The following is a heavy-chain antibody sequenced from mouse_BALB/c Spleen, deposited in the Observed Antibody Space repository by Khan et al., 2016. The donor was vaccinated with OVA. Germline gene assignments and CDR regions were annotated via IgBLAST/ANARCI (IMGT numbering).Heavy chain of an antibody. CDR2: ISSGSSTI. CDR3: ARSGGNFHWYFDV. D-gene: IGHD2-1*01. J-gene: IGHJ1*01. V-gene: IGHV5-17*02. CDR1: GFTFSSFG. Sequence: EVQLQESGGGLVQPRGSRKLSCAASGFTFSSFGIHWVRQAPKKGLEWFAYISSGSSTIYYVDTVKGRFTISRDNPKNTLFLQMTSLRSEDTAMYYCARSGGNFHWYFDVWGAGTSVTVSS.